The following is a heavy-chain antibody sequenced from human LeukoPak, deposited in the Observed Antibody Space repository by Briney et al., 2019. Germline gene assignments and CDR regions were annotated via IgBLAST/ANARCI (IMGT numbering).Heavy chain of an antibody. CDR3: ARAGTLYYYYGMDV. Sequence: GASVKVSCKASGYTFTSYDINWVRQATGQGLEWMGWMNPNSGNTGYAQKFQGGVTMTRNTSISTAYMELSSLRSEDTAVYYCARAGTLYYYYGMDVWGQGTTVTVSS. J-gene: IGHJ6*02. D-gene: IGHD6-13*01. V-gene: IGHV1-8*01. CDR2: MNPNSGNT. CDR1: GYTFTSYD.